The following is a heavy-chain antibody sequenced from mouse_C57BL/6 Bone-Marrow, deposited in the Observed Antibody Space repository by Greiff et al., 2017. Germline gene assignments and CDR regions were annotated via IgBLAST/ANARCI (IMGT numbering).Heavy chain of an antibody. Sequence: QVQLKESGPELVRPGVSVKISCKGSGYTFTDYAMHWVKQSHAKSLEWIGVISTYYGDASYNQKFKDKATMTVAKSSSTAYMELARLTSEDSAVYYCAREGVRTVVAPRWYFDDWGTGTTVTVSS. V-gene: IGHV1-67*01. J-gene: IGHJ1*03. CDR1: GYTFTDYA. CDR2: ISTYYGDA. CDR3: AREGVRTVVAPRWYFDD. D-gene: IGHD1-1*01.